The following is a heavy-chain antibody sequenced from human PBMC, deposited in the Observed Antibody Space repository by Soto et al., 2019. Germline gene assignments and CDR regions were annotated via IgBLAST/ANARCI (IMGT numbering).Heavy chain of an antibody. CDR1: GFTFSNYG. Sequence: QVQLVESGGGVVQPGRSLRLSCAASGFTFSNYGMHWVRQAPGKGLVWVSLIWYDGSKIYYADSVKGRFTISRDNSKNTLYLQMNSLRAEDTAVYYCARDLGSHDWRFFAFWGQGTLVTVSS. CDR2: IWYDGSKI. J-gene: IGHJ4*02. V-gene: IGHV3-33*01. D-gene: IGHD3-9*01. CDR3: ARDLGSHDWRFFAF.